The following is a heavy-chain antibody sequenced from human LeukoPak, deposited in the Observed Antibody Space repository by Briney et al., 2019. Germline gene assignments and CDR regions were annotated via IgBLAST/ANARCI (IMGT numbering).Heavy chain of an antibody. D-gene: IGHD1-26*01. CDR1: GYTFTGYY. V-gene: IGHV1-2*06. J-gene: IGHJ4*02. Sequence: ASVKVSCKASGYTFTGYYMHWVRQAPGQGLEWMGRINPNSGGTNYAQKFQGRVTMTRDTSISTAYMELSRLGSDDTAVYYCARLNVGASRGYFDYWGQGTLVTVSS. CDR2: INPNSGGT. CDR3: ARLNVGASRGYFDY.